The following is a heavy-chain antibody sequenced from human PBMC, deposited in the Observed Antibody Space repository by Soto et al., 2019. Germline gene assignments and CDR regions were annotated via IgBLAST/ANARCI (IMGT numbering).Heavy chain of an antibody. CDR3: ARVVPGAESWFGP. Sequence: QVQLVQSGGEVKRPGASVKVSCKTSGYTFSNYGITWVRKAPGQPLDWLGWISLYSDGTNYAQKFQGRFSMTKDKSTTTAYMELRSLRSADTAVYYCARVVPGAESWFGPWGQGTLVTVYS. V-gene: IGHV1-18*01. J-gene: IGHJ5*02. CDR2: ISLYSDGT. CDR1: GYTFSNYG. D-gene: IGHD2-2*01.